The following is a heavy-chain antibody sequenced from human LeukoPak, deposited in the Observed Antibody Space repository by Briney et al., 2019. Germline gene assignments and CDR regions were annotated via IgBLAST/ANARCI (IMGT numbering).Heavy chain of an antibody. Sequence: PSETLSLTCTVSGDSINNNYWSWIRQPPGKGLEWIGYIYDSGSTKYNPSLKGRVTFSVDTSKSQFYLKLSSVTAADTAVYYCARLFSSSWYRGAFDLWGQGTMVTVSS. D-gene: IGHD6-13*01. J-gene: IGHJ3*01. CDR3: ARLFSSSWYRGAFDL. CDR2: IYDSGST. CDR1: GDSINNNY. V-gene: IGHV4-59*08.